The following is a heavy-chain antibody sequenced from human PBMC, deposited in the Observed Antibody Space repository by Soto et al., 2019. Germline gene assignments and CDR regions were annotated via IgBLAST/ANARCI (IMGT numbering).Heavy chain of an antibody. J-gene: IGHJ3*02. D-gene: IGHD4-4*01. Sequence: SVSVSCKXSGGTFSSYAISWVRQAPGQGLEWMGGIIPIFGTANYAQKFQGRVTITADESTSTAYMELSSLRSEDTAVYYCARDVPPRYDYSNYVAFDIWGQGTMVTVS. CDR2: IIPIFGTA. CDR1: GGTFSSYA. V-gene: IGHV1-69*13. CDR3: ARDVPPRYDYSNYVAFDI.